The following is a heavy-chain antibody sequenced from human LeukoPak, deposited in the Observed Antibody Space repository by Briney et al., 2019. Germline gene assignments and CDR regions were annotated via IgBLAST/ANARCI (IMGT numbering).Heavy chain of an antibody. CDR3: AREDDYGGNRSLDY. Sequence: SETLSLTCTISAASISSSSHHWGWIRQSPGKGLEWIGSIYYGQTIYYNPSLNSRVTISVDTSKNQFSLKLSSVTAADTAVYYCAREDDYGGNRSLDYWGQGTLVTVSS. D-gene: IGHD4-23*01. V-gene: IGHV4-39*07. J-gene: IGHJ4*02. CDR2: IYYGQTI. CDR1: AASISSSSHH.